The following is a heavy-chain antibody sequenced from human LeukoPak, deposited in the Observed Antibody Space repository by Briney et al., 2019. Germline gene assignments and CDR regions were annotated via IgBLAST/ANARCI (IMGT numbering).Heavy chain of an antibody. J-gene: IGHJ6*02. CDR1: GFTFDDYA. CDR3: ASAGGSRYYHAMDV. Sequence: PGGSLRLSCAASGFTFDDYAMHWVRQAPGKGLEWVSGISWNSGSIGYADSVKGRFTISRDNAKNSLYLQMNSLRAEDTAFYYCASAGGSRYYHAMDVWGQGTTVTVSS. D-gene: IGHD3-16*01. V-gene: IGHV3-9*01. CDR2: ISWNSGSI.